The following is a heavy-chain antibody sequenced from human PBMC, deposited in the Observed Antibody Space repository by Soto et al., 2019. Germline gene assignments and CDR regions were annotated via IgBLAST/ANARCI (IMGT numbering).Heavy chain of an antibody. J-gene: IGHJ5*02. CDR3: AREERITIFGVAYNWFDP. V-gene: IGHV4-4*07. Sequence: SETLSLTCTVSGGSISSYYWSWIRQPAGKGLEWIGRIYTSGSTNYNPSLKSRVTMSVDTSKNQFSLKLSPVTAADTAVYYCAREERITIFGVAYNWFDPWGQGTLVTVS. CDR2: IYTSGST. D-gene: IGHD3-3*01. CDR1: GGSISSYY.